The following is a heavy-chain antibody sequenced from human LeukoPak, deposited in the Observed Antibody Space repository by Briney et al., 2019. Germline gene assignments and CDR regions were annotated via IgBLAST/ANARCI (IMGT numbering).Heavy chain of an antibody. Sequence: PSETLSLTCAVYGGSFSCYYWSWIRQPPGKGLEWIGEINHSGSTNYNPSLKSRVTISVDTSKNQFSLKLSSVTAADTAVYYCARVEITFHYFDYWGQGTLVTVSS. J-gene: IGHJ4*02. CDR3: ARVEITFHYFDY. CDR2: INHSGST. V-gene: IGHV4-34*01. CDR1: GGSFSCYY. D-gene: IGHD1-14*01.